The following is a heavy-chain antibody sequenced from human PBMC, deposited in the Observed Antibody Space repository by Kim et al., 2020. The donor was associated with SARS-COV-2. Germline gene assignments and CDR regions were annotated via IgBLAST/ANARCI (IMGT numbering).Heavy chain of an antibody. CDR3: ARSDDYGDQFDY. V-gene: IGHV1-18*01. D-gene: IGHD4-17*01. J-gene: IGHJ4*02. Sequence: NYAQKLQGRVTMTTDTSTSTAYMELRSLRSDDTAVYYCARSDDYGDQFDYWGQGTLVTVSS.